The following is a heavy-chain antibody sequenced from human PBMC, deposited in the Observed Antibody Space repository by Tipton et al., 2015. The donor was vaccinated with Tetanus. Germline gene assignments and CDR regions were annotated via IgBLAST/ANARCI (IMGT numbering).Heavy chain of an antibody. Sequence: TLSLTCTVSGGSISSYYWSWIRQPPGKGLGWIGYIYYSGSTNYNPSLKSRVTISVDTSKNQFSLKLSSVTAADTAVYYCARGGWLQFGYFDLWGRGTLVTVSS. CDR1: GGSISSYY. CDR3: ARGGWLQFGYFDL. J-gene: IGHJ2*01. V-gene: IGHV4-59*01. CDR2: IYYSGST. D-gene: IGHD5-24*01.